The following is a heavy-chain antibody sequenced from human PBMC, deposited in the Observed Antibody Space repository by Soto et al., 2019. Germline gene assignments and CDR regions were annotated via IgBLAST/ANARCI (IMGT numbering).Heavy chain of an antibody. V-gene: IGHV4-30-4*01. CDR1: GGSISSDDYY. J-gene: IGHJ5*02. Sequence: SETLSLTCTVSGGSISSDDYYWSWIRQPPGKGLEWIGYIYYSGSTYYNPSLKSRVTISVDTSKNQFSLKLSSVTAADTAVYYCARDLPDYGGNSGFDPWGQGTLVTVSS. D-gene: IGHD4-17*01. CDR3: ARDLPDYGGNSGFDP. CDR2: IYYSGST.